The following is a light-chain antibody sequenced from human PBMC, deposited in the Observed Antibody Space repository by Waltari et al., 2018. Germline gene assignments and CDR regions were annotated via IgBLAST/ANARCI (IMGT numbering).Light chain of an antibody. J-gene: IGKJ4*01. V-gene: IGKV1-27*01. Sequence: DIQMTQSPSSLSVSVGDRVTITCRASQDIRDFLAWYQQKPGGVPRLLIYGASTLQSGVPSRFSGSGSGTDFTLTISSLQPEDFATYYCQQGNDFPLTFGGGTKVDI. CDR1: QDIRDF. CDR3: QQGNDFPLT. CDR2: GAS.